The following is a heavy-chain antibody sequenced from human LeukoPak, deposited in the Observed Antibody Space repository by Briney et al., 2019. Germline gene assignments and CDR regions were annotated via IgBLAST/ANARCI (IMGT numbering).Heavy chain of an antibody. CDR1: GYTFTSYD. Sequence: ASVKVSCKASGYTFTSYDINRVRQATGQGLEWMGWMNPNSGNTGYAQKFQGRVTMTRNTSISTAYMELSSLRSDDTAVYYCAREEGDYGDYKFDPWGQGTLVTVSS. D-gene: IGHD4-17*01. J-gene: IGHJ5*02. CDR3: AREEGDYGDYKFDP. CDR2: MNPNSGNT. V-gene: IGHV1-8*01.